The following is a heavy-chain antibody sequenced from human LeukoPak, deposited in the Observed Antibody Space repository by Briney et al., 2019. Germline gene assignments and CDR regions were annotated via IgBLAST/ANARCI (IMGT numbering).Heavy chain of an antibody. V-gene: IGHV1-2*02. D-gene: IGHD6-13*01. CDR2: INPNSGGT. Sequence: GASVKVSCKASGFTFTGYYMHGVRQAPGQGLEWMGGINPNSGGTNYAQNFQGRVTVIWDTSISTAYMELSRLRSDDTAVYYCARGSSSSTSPSDSWG. CDR1: GFTFTGYY. CDR3: ARGSSSSTSPSDS. J-gene: IGHJ5*01.